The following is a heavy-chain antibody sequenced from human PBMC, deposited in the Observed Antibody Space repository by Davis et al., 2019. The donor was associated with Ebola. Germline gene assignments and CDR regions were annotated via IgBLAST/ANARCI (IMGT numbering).Heavy chain of an antibody. CDR1: GFTFSSYA. CDR2: IWYDGSNK. V-gene: IGHV3-30*04. J-gene: IGHJ6*02. Sequence: GGSLRLSCAASGFTFSSYAMHWVRQAPGKGLEWVAVIWYDGSNKYYADSVKGRFTISRDNSKNTLSLQMNSLRAEDTAVYYCAEIYWVRYGMDVWGQGTTVTVSS. D-gene: IGHD2-8*02. CDR3: AEIYWVRYGMDV.